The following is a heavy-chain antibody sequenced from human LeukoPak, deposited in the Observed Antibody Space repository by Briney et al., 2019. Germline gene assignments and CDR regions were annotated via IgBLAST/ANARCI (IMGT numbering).Heavy chain of an antibody. CDR3: ARIRDGYNDAYDI. CDR2: INPSGGST. V-gene: IGHV1-46*01. D-gene: IGHD5-24*01. CDR1: GYTFSSYY. Sequence: ASVKVSCKASGYTFSSYYMHWVRQAPGGGLEWMGIINPSGGSTTYAQKFQGRVTMTRDMSTSTVYMELSSLRSEDTAVYYCARIRDGYNDAYDIWGQGTMVTVSS. J-gene: IGHJ3*02.